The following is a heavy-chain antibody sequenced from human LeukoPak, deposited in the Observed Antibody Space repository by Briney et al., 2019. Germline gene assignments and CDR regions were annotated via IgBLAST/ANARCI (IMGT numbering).Heavy chain of an antibody. V-gene: IGHV1-18*01. CDR3: AREGYCSGGSCYLLRDAFDI. Sequence: ASVKVSCKASGYTFTSYGISWVRQAPGQGLEWMGWISAYNGNTDYAQKLQGRVTMTTDTSTSTAYMELRSLRSDDTAVYYCAREGYCSGGSCYLLRDAFDIWGQGTMVTVSS. CDR1: GYTFTSYG. J-gene: IGHJ3*02. D-gene: IGHD2-15*01. CDR2: ISAYNGNT.